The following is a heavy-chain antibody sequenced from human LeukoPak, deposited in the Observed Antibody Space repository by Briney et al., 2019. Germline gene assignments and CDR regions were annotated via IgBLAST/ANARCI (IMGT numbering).Heavy chain of an antibody. CDR3: ARDNYGDYTY. J-gene: IGHJ4*02. D-gene: IGHD2-21*02. Sequence: GGSLRLSCVASGFSYSNYWMSWVRQAPGKGLEWVATIKEDGSDESYVDSVKGRFTISRDNAKNSLYLQMNSLRVEDTAVYYCARDNYGDYTYWGQGTLVTVSS. V-gene: IGHV3-7*01. CDR2: IKEDGSDE. CDR1: GFSYSNYW.